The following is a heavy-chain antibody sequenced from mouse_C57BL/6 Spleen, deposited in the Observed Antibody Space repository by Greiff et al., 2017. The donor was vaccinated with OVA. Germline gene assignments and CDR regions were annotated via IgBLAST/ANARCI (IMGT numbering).Heavy chain of an antibody. CDR2: ISSGSSTI. CDR1: GFTFSDYG. Sequence: DVQLQESGGGLVKPGGSLKLSCAASGFTFSDYGMHWVRQAPEKGLEWVAYISSGSSTIYYADTVKGRFTISRDNAKNTLFLQMTSLRSEDTAMYYCARDSFYYSNYGDYWGQGTTLTVSS. J-gene: IGHJ2*01. D-gene: IGHD2-5*01. CDR3: ARDSFYYSNYGDY. V-gene: IGHV5-17*01.